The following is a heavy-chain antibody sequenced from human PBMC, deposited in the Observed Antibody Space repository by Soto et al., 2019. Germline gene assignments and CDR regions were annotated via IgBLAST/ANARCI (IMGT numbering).Heavy chain of an antibody. CDR2: IYYSGST. CDR1: GGSISRYY. V-gene: IGHV4-59*08. CDR3: ARHVPTETQNNWFDP. Sequence: SETLSLTCTVSGGSISRYYWSWIRQPPGKGLEWIGYIYYSGSTNYNPSLKSRVTISVDTSKNQFSLKLGSVTAADTAVYYCARHVPTETQNNWFDPWGQGTLVTVSS. D-gene: IGHD3-10*02. J-gene: IGHJ5*02.